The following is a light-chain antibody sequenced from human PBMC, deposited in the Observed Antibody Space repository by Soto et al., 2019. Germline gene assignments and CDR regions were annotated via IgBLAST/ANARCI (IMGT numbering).Light chain of an antibody. CDR1: QSLLHSNGYNY. J-gene: IGKJ1*01. CDR2: LGS. Sequence: DIVMTQSPLSLPVTPGEPASISCRSSQSLLHSNGYNYLDWYLQKPGQSPQLLISLGSNRSSGVTDRFSGSGSGTDFTLKISRVEAEDVGVYYCMQDLQTPWTFGQGTKVEIK. CDR3: MQDLQTPWT. V-gene: IGKV2-28*01.